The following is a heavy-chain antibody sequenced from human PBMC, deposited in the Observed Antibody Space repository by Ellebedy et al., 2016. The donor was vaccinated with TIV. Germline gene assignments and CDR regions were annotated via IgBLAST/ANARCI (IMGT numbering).Heavy chain of an antibody. CDR3: ARDSGRGYSGYDYDAFDI. Sequence: ASVKVSCKASGGTFSSYAISWVRQAPGQGLEWMGGIIPIFGTANYAQKFQGRVTITADESTSTAYMELSSLRSEDTAVYYCARDSGRGYSGYDYDAFDIWGQGTMVTVSS. CDR2: IIPIFGTA. V-gene: IGHV1-69*13. J-gene: IGHJ3*02. D-gene: IGHD5-12*01. CDR1: GGTFSSYA.